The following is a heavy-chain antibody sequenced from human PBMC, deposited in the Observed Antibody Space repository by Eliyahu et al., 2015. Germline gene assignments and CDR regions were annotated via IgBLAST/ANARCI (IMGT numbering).Heavy chain of an antibody. Sequence: QVQLVQSGAEVKKPGASVKVSCKASGYTFIGYYMHWVRQAPGQGLEWMGWINPNSGGTNYAQKFQGRVTMTRDTSISTAYMELSRLRSDDTAVYYCARVGILPYYYYGMDVWGQGTTVTVSS. CDR3: ARVGILPYYYYGMDV. J-gene: IGHJ6*02. V-gene: IGHV1-2*02. CDR2: INPNSGGT. CDR1: GYTFIGYY.